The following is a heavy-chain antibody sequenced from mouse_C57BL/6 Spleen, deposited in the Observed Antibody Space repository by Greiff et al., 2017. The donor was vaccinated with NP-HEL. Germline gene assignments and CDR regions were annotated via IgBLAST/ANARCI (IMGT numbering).Heavy chain of an antibody. D-gene: IGHD2-3*01. Sequence: VQLVESGPELVKPGASVKLSCKASGYTFTSYDINWVKQRPGQGLEWIGWIYPRDGSTKYNEKFKGKATLTVDTSSSTAYMELHSLTSEDSAVYFCARRYDGYYPGAMDYWGQGTSVTVSS. CDR2: IYPRDGST. CDR3: ARRYDGYYPGAMDY. V-gene: IGHV1-85*01. J-gene: IGHJ4*01. CDR1: GYTFTSYD.